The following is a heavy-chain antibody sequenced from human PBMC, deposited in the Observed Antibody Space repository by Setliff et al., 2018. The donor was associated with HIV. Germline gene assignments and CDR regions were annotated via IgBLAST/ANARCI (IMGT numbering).Heavy chain of an antibody. CDR3: ARDGSGSCYKDRPNWFDP. CDR2: IIPILGIA. CDR1: GGTFSSYT. D-gene: IGHD3-10*01. Sequence: GASVKVSCKASGGTFSSYTISWVRQAPGQGREWMGRIIPILGIANYAQKFQGRVTITADKSTSTAYMELSSLRSEETAVYYCARDGSGSCYKDRPNWFDPWGQGTLVTVSS. V-gene: IGHV1-69*04. J-gene: IGHJ5*02.